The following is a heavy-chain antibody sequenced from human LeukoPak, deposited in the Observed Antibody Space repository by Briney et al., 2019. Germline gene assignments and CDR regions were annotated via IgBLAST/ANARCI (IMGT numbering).Heavy chain of an antibody. J-gene: IGHJ4*02. V-gene: IGHV3-33*01. CDR2: IWYDGSNK. D-gene: IGHD4-17*01. CDR1: GFTFSSYG. CDR3: ARALDYAAW. Sequence: PGGSLRLSCAASGFTFSSYGMHWVRQAPGKGLEWVAVIWYDGSNKYYADSVKGRFTISRDNSKNTLYLQMNSLRAEDTAIYYCARALDYAAWWGQGTLVTVSS.